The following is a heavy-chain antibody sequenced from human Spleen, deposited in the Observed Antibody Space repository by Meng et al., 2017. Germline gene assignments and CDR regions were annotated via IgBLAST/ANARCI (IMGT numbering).Heavy chain of an antibody. J-gene: IGHJ4*02. Sequence: EVQLLESGGGLVQPGGSLRLSCAASGFTFSSYAMSWVRQAPGKGLEWVSAISGSGGSTYYADSVKGRFTISRHNSENMMYLQMNSLRPEDSAIYYCARRGATNEFDYWGQGTLVTVSS. CDR2: ISGSGGST. CDR1: GFTFSSYA. CDR3: ARRGATNEFDY. D-gene: IGHD1-26*01. V-gene: IGHV3-23*01.